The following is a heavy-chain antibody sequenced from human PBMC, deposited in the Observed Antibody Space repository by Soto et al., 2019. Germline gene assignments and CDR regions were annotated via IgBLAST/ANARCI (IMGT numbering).Heavy chain of an antibody. CDR2: ISASGGST. V-gene: IGHV3-23*01. Sequence: GGSLRLSCAASGFTFSSYAMNWVRQAPGKGLEWVSAISASGGSTYYADSVKGRFTISRDNSKNTLYLQMNSLRAEDTAVYYCAKGRFSSSWYRDLDYWGQGTLVTVSS. J-gene: IGHJ4*02. CDR1: GFTFSSYA. CDR3: AKGRFSSSWYRDLDY. D-gene: IGHD6-13*01.